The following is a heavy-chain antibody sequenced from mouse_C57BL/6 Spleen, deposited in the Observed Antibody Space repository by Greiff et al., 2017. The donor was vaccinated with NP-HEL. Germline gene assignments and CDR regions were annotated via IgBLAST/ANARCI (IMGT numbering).Heavy chain of an antibody. Sequence: QVQLKQPGAELVMPGASVKLSCKASGYTFTSYWMHWVKQRPGQGLEWIGEIDPSDSYTNYNQKFKGKSTLTVDKSSSTAYMQLSSLTSEDSAVYYCARIGLDYYAMDYWGQGTSVTVSS. D-gene: IGHD3-1*01. J-gene: IGHJ4*01. CDR2: IDPSDSYT. CDR3: ARIGLDYYAMDY. V-gene: IGHV1-69*01. CDR1: GYTFTSYW.